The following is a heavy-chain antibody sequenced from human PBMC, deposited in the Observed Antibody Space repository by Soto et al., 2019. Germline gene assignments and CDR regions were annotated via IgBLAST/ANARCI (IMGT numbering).Heavy chain of an antibody. CDR2: ISSSSSTI. CDR3: ARGYYDVLTGYYYFDY. D-gene: IGHD3-9*01. J-gene: IGHJ4*02. V-gene: IGHV3-48*02. CDR1: GFTFSTYS. Sequence: SLRLSCTASGFTFSTYSMNWVRQAPGKGLERVSYISSSSSTIYYADSVKGRFTISRDNAKNSLYLQMNSLRDEDTAVYYCARGYYDVLTGYYYFDYWGQGTLVTVSS.